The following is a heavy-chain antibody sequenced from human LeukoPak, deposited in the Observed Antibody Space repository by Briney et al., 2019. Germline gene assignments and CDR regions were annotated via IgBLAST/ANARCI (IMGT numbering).Heavy chain of an antibody. V-gene: IGHV3-30*02. CDR3: SRGGAREIWYFAY. D-gene: IGHD2/OR15-2a*01. J-gene: IGHJ4*02. CDR2: IRYDGRYK. Sequence: PGGSLRLSCEVSGFTFSAYGIHWVRQAPGKGLEWVAFIRYDGRYKFYADSVKGRFIVSKDNSRTTLQLQMNSLRSEDTAVYFCSRGGAREIWYFAYWGEGIPVTVSS. CDR1: GFTFSAYG.